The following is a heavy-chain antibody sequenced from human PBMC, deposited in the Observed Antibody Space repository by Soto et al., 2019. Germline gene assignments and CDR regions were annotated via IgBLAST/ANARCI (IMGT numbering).Heavy chain of an antibody. CDR3: SATFDSGSYDFAGHPW. CDR2: IVVASGKT. J-gene: IGHJ4*01. Sequence: SVNFSVKASGFTFSAAAIQWVRQARGQPLDCIGWIVVASGKTDYTHNLQARVTITRDMSTSTAYMELSGLRFDDTAVYYCSATFDSGSYDFAGHPWWGHATLVNVSS. D-gene: IGHD3-16*01. CDR1: GFTFSAAA. V-gene: IGHV1-58*02.